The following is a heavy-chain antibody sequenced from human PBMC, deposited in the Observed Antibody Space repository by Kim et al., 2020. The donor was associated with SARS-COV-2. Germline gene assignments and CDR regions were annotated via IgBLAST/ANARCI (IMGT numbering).Heavy chain of an antibody. D-gene: IGHD1-26*01. J-gene: IGHJ4*02. V-gene: IGHV4-4*07. Sequence: NYKPSLTSRVTMSVDTTKNQFSLRLSSVTAADTAVYYCARVSRGTYYYFDYWGQGTLVTVSS. CDR3: ARVSRGTYYYFDY.